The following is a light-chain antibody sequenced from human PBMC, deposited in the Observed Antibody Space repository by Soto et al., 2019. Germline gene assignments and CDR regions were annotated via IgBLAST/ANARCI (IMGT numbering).Light chain of an antibody. V-gene: IGKV3-20*01. Sequence: EIVLTQSPGTLSLSPGERATLSCRASRDVGSSYLAWYQQKPGQAPRLLVYGASSRATGIPDRFSGSGSGTDFTLTINRLEPEDFAVYYCQQYGSSPRTFGQGTKLEIK. CDR1: RDVGSSY. CDR3: QQYGSSPRT. J-gene: IGKJ2*01. CDR2: GAS.